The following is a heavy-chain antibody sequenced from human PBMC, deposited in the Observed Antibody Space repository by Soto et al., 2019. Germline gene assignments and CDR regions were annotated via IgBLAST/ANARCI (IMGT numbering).Heavy chain of an antibody. CDR3: ASNMVRGVFHY. CDR2: IYHSGST. Sequence: SETLSLTCAVSGGSISSGGYSWSWIRQPPGKGLEWIGYIYHSGSTYYNPSLKSRVTISVDRSKNQFSLKLSSVTAADTAVYYCASNMVRGVFHYCGQGTLVTV. CDR1: GGSISSGGYS. V-gene: IGHV4-30-2*01. J-gene: IGHJ4*02. D-gene: IGHD3-10*01.